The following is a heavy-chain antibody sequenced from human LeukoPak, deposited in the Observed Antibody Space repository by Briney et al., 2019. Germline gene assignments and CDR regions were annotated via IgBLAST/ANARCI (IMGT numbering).Heavy chain of an antibody. CDR2: IIPIFGTA. V-gene: IGHV1-69*05. Sequence: SVKVSCKASGGTFSSYAISWVRQAPGQRLEWMGGIIPIFGTANYAQKFQGRVTITTDESTSTAYMELSSLRSEDTAVYYCARALELYGSGTGPYHWRPGTLVTVSS. J-gene: IGHJ5*02. CDR1: GGTFSSYA. CDR3: ARALELYGSGTGPYH. D-gene: IGHD3-10*01.